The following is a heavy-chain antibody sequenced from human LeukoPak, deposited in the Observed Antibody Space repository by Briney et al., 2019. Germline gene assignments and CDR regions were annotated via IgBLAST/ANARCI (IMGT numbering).Heavy chain of an antibody. D-gene: IGHD2-15*01. CDR1: GGSVSSGSYY. CDR3: ARVSGYCSGGSCSNWFDP. Sequence: KPSETLSLTCTVSGGSVSSGSYYWSWIRQPPGKGLEWIGYIYYSGSTNYNPSLKSRVTISVDTSKNQFSLKLSSVTAADTAVYYCARVSGYCSGGSCSNWFDPWGQGTLVTVSS. V-gene: IGHV4-61*01. J-gene: IGHJ5*02. CDR2: IYYSGST.